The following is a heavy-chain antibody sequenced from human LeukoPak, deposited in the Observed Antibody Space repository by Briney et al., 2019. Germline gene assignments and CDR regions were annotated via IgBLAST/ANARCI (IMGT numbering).Heavy chain of an antibody. CDR2: ISGSGGST. CDR3: AKHYDFWSGYCDY. CDR1: GFTFSSYD. D-gene: IGHD3-3*01. Sequence: GGSLRLSCAASGFTFSSYDMSWVRQAPGKGLEWVSAISGSGGSTYYADSVKGRFTISRDNSKNTLYLQMNSLRAEDTAVYYCAKHYDFWSGYCDYWGQGTLVTVSS. V-gene: IGHV3-23*01. J-gene: IGHJ4*02.